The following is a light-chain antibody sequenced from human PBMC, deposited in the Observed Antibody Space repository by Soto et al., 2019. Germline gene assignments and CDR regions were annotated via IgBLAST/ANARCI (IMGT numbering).Light chain of an antibody. Sequence: QSVLTQPASVSGSPGQSITISCTGTSSYVGGYNYVSWYQQHPGKAPKLMIYDVSNRPSGVSNRFSGSKSGNTASLTISGLQAEDEADYYCSSYISSGTLVFGTGTKVTVL. CDR3: SSYISSGTLV. V-gene: IGLV2-14*03. CDR2: DVS. CDR1: SSYVGGYNY. J-gene: IGLJ1*01.